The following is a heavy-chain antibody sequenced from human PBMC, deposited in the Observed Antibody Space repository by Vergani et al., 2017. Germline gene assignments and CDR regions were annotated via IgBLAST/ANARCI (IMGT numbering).Heavy chain of an antibody. CDR2: IWYDGSND. D-gene: IGHD3-10*01. CDR1: GFTFGSYA. V-gene: IGHV3-33*01. Sequence: QVQLVESGGGVVQPGRSLRLSCAASGFTFGSYAMHWVRQAPGKGLEWVALIWYDGSNDYYADSVKGRFTVSRDNSKNTLYLQMNSLRAEDTAVYYCARHIMVRGVMWEVFDYWGQGTLVTVSS. CDR3: ARHIMVRGVMWEVFDY. J-gene: IGHJ4*02.